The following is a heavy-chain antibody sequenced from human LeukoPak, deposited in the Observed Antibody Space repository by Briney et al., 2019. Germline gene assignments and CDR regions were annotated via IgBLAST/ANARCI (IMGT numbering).Heavy chain of an antibody. J-gene: IGHJ3*02. V-gene: IGHV4-59*12. CDR2: IDYSAST. CDR3: ARVDTPSIAAFYDAFDI. CDR1: GGSISTYY. Sequence: SETLSLTCTISGGSISTYYWSWIRQPPGKGLEWIAYIDYSASTNYNPSLKSRVTISVDTSKNQFSLKLSSVTAADTAVYYCARVDTPSIAAFYDAFDIWGQGTMVTVSS. D-gene: IGHD6-6*01.